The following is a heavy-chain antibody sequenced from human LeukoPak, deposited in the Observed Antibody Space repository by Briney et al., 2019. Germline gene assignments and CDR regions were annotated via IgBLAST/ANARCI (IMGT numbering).Heavy chain of an antibody. J-gene: IGHJ4*02. CDR3: ARDGLYASGSYYFDY. Sequence: PGGSLRLSCAASGFTFSSYAMSWVRQAPGKGLEWVSAISGSGGSTYYADSVKGRFTISRDNSKNTLYLQVNSLRPEDTAVYYCARDGLYASGSYYFDYWGQGTLVTVSS. CDR2: ISGSGGST. V-gene: IGHV3-23*01. D-gene: IGHD3-10*01. CDR1: GFTFSSYA.